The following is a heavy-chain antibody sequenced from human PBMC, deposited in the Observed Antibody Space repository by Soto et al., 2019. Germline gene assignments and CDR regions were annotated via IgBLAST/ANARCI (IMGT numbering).Heavy chain of an antibody. V-gene: IGHV3-30*18. J-gene: IGHJ6*02. Sequence: QVQLVESGGGVVQPGRSLRLSCAASGFTFSSYGMHWVRQAPGKGLEWVAVISYDGSNKYYADSVKGRFTISRDNSKNTLYLQMNSLRAEETAVYYCAKDGIWFGESSEYGMDVWGQGTTVTVSS. CDR2: ISYDGSNK. CDR3: AKDGIWFGESSEYGMDV. CDR1: GFTFSSYG. D-gene: IGHD3-10*01.